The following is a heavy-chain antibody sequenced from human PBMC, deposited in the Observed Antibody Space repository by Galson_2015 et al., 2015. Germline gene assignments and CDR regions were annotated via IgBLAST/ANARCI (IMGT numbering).Heavy chain of an antibody. J-gene: IGHJ6*03. D-gene: IGHD5-18*01. CDR3: AREDTAMGYYYMDV. CDR1: GYTFTSYG. CDR2: ISAYNGNT. Sequence: SVKVSCKASGYTFTSYGISWVRQAPGQGLEWMGWISAYNGNTNYAQKLQGRVTMTTDTSTSTAYMELRSLRSDDTAVYYCAREDTAMGYYYMDVWGKGTTVTVSS. V-gene: IGHV1-18*01.